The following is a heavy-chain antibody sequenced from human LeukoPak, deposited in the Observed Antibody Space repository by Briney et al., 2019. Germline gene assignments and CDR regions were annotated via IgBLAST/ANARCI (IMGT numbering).Heavy chain of an antibody. CDR3: ARVRAAAGTGFYYYYGMDV. CDR1: GFTFSSYD. Sequence: GGSLRLSCAASGFTFSSYDMHWVRQATGKGLEWVSAIGTAGDTYYPGSVKGRFTISRENAKNSLYLQMNSLRAGDTAVYYCARVRAAAGTGFYYYYGMDVWGQGTTVTVSS. CDR2: IGTAGDT. J-gene: IGHJ6*02. D-gene: IGHD6-13*01. V-gene: IGHV3-13*01.